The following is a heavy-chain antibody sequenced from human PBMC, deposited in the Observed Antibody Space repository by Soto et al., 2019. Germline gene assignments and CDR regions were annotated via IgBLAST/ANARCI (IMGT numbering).Heavy chain of an antibody. Sequence: ASVKVSCKASVYTFTSYDINWLRQATGQGLEGMGWMNPNRGNTGYAQKFQGRVTMTRNTSISTAYMELSSLRSEDTAVYYCARGSSGSYYVYWGQGTLVTVSS. V-gene: IGHV1-8*01. D-gene: IGHD1-26*01. CDR1: VYTFTSYD. CDR2: MNPNRGNT. J-gene: IGHJ4*02. CDR3: ARGSSGSYYVY.